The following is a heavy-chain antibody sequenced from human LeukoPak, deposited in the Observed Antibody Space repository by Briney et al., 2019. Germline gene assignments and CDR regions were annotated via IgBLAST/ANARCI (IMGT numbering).Heavy chain of an antibody. D-gene: IGHD3-22*01. CDR2: ISGSGGST. J-gene: IGHJ4*02. Sequence: PGWSLRLSCAASGFTFSSYAMSWVRQAPGKGLEWVSAISGSGGSTYYADSVKGRFTISRDNSKNTLYLQMNSLRAEDTAAYYCAKDLYYYESSGYYNFDYWGQGALVTVSS. V-gene: IGHV3-23*01. CDR3: AKDLYYYESSGYYNFDY. CDR1: GFTFSSYA.